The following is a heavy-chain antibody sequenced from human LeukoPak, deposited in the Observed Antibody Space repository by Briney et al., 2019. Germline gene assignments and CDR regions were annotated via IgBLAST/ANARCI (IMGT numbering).Heavy chain of an antibody. Sequence: PSETLSLTCTVSGGSISSSSYYWGWIRQPPGKGLEWIGSIYYSGSTYYNPSLKSRVTISVDTSKNQFSLKLSSVTAAYTAVYYCARRLGYCSSTSCYFDYWGQGTLVTVSS. J-gene: IGHJ4*02. CDR1: GGSISSSSYY. V-gene: IGHV4-39*01. CDR3: ARRLGYCSSTSCYFDY. D-gene: IGHD2-2*01. CDR2: IYYSGST.